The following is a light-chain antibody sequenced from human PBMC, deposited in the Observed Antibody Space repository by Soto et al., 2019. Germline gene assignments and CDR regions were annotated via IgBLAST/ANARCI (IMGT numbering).Light chain of an antibody. Sequence: DIQMTQSPSTLSGSVGDRVTISCRASQTISSWLAWYQQKPGKAPKLLIYKASSLESGVPSRFSGSGSGTEFTLTISSLQPDDFATYYCQQYHTDWTFGQGTKVDI. CDR1: QTISSW. CDR3: QQYHTDWT. CDR2: KAS. J-gene: IGKJ1*01. V-gene: IGKV1-5*03.